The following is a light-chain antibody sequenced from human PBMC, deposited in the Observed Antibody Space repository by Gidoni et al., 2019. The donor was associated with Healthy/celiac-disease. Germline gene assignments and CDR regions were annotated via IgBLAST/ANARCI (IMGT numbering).Light chain of an antibody. CDR3: QQYGSSPYT. V-gene: IGKV3-20*01. CDR1: QSVSRNY. Sequence: DIVLTQSPGTLSLSPGERATLSCKASQSVSRNYLVWYQQTPGQAPRLLIFGASSRATGIPDRFSGSGSGTDFTLTISRLEPEDFAVYYCQQYGSSPYTVGQGTKLESK. J-gene: IGKJ2*01. CDR2: GAS.